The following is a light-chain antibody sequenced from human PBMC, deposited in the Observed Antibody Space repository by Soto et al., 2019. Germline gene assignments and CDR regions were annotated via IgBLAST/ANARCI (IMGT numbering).Light chain of an antibody. CDR3: SSFTSSSTWV. Sequence: QSALTQPASVSGSPGQSITISCTGTSSDVGAYNYVSWYQQDPGKAPKLIIYEVSHRPSGISNRFSGSKSGNTASLTISGLQAEDETDYYCSSFTSSSTWVFGGGTQLTVL. J-gene: IGLJ3*02. CDR1: SSDVGAYNY. V-gene: IGLV2-14*01. CDR2: EVS.